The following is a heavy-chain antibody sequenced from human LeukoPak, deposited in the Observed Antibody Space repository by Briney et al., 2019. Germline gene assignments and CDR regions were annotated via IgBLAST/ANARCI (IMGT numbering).Heavy chain of an antibody. CDR2: IGGSGITI. D-gene: IGHD6-13*01. V-gene: IGHV3-48*03. J-gene: IGHJ4*02. CDR3: ARDPGAATFDY. CDR1: GFTFSSYE. Sequence: PGGSLRLSCAASGFTFSSYEMNWVRQAPGKGLEWVSYIGGSGITIYYADSVKGRFTISRDNAKNSLYLRMNSLRAEDTAVYYCARDPGAATFDYWGQGTLVTVSS.